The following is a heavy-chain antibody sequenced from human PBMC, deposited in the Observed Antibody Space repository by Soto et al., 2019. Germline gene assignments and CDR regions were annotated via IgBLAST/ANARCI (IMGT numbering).Heavy chain of an antibody. V-gene: IGHV3-72*01. Sequence: EVQLVESGGGLLQPGGSLRLSCAASGFTISDHYMDWIRQAPGKGLEWVGRTRNKAKSYTTDYAASVKGRFTISRDDSKNSPYLEMSSLKSEDTAVYYCARYDYGDVDYWGQGTLVTVSS. D-gene: IGHD4-17*01. CDR2: TRNKAKSYTT. CDR1: GFTISDHY. CDR3: ARYDYGDVDY. J-gene: IGHJ4*02.